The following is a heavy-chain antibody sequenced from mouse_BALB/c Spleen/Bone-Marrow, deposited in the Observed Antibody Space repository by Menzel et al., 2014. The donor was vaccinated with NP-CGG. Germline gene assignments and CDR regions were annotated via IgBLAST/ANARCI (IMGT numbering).Heavy chain of an antibody. CDR3: ARLPSYYRDEYAY. CDR1: GLAFSSYD. V-gene: IGHV5-12-1*01. CDR2: ISRGGGST. J-gene: IGHJ3*01. D-gene: IGHD2-14*01. Sequence: DVMLEESGGGLVKPGGSLKLSCAASGLAFSSYDMSWVRQTPEKRLEWVAYISRGGGSTDYPDTVKGRITISRDNVKNTLFLQMSILKSEDTAMYYCARLPSYYRDEYAYLGQGTLVTVSA.